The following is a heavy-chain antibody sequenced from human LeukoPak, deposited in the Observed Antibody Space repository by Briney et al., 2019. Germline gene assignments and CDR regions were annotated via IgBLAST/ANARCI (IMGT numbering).Heavy chain of an antibody. CDR2: IYYTGNT. CDR3: ARHCSGGSCYSSLDS. Sequence: SETLSLTCTVSGGSISSNGYYWGWIRQPPGKGLEWIGSIYYTGNTYYNPSLKSRVTISVDTSKNQFSLKLSSATAADTAVYYCARHCSGGSCYSSLDSWGQGTLVTVSS. D-gene: IGHD2-15*01. V-gene: IGHV4-39*01. CDR1: GGSISSNGYY. J-gene: IGHJ4*02.